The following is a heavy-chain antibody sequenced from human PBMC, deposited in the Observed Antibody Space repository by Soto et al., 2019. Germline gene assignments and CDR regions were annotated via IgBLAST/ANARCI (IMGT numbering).Heavy chain of an antibody. CDR3: ARSVAGHFDY. J-gene: IGHJ4*02. CDR1: GFTFNIYS. D-gene: IGHD6-19*01. V-gene: IGHV3-48*02. Sequence: WGSLRLSCAASGFTFNIYSMNWVRQAPGKGLEWVSYITSDTATIHYADSVRGRFTISRDNAENSLFLQMNSLRDEDTAAYYCARSVAGHFDYWGQGALVTVSS. CDR2: ITSDTATI.